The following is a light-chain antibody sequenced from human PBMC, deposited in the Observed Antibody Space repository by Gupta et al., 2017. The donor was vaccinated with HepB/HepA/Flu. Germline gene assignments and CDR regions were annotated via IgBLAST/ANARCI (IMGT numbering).Light chain of an antibody. Sequence: QSALTQPPSVSWSPCQSVTISCTGTSSDVGIYNRVSWYQQHPGTDPKLMFLEVSNRPSGVPDRVSGSKSETTESPYPSGRDAEDEAVDYSTSYRHGKSVVFGGGTKLTVL. CDR1: SSDVGIYNR. CDR2: EVS. V-gene: IGLV2-18*03. J-gene: IGLJ2*01. CDR3: TSYRHGKSVV.